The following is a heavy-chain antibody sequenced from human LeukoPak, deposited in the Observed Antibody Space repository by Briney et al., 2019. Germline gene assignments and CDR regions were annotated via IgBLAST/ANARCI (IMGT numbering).Heavy chain of an antibody. Sequence: GGSLRLSCAASGFNFSSYWMHWVRQAPGKGLVWVSRLNSDGSSTNYADSVKGRFTISRDNAKNRLYLQMNSLRAEDTAVYYCVRDLGWLDDYWGQGTLVTVSS. D-gene: IGHD6-19*01. CDR3: VRDLGWLDDY. V-gene: IGHV3-74*01. CDR1: GFNFSSYW. J-gene: IGHJ4*02. CDR2: LNSDGSST.